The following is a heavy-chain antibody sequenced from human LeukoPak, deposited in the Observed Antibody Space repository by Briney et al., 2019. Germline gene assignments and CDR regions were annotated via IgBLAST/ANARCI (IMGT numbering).Heavy chain of an antibody. V-gene: IGHV1-24*01. CDR3: ATDGIVVVPAAMWYYGMDV. J-gene: IGHJ6*02. CDR1: GYILTELS. Sequence: GAPVKVSCKVSGYILTELSMHWVRQAPGKGLEWMGGFDPEDGETIYAQKFQGRVTMTEDTSTDTAYMELSSLRSEDTAVYYCATDGIVVVPAAMWYYGMDVWGQGTTVTVSS. D-gene: IGHD2-2*01. CDR2: FDPEDGET.